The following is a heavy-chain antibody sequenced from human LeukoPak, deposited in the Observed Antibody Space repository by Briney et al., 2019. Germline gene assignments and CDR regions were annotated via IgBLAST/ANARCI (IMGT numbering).Heavy chain of an antibody. J-gene: IGHJ4*02. Sequence: GGSLRLSCAASGFTFDDYAMHWVRQAPGKGLEWVSGISWSSGSIGYADSVKGRFTISRDNAKNSLYLQMNSLRAEAMALYCCAKRAASGWYLDYWGQGTLVTVSS. CDR3: AKRAASGWYLDY. V-gene: IGHV3-9*03. D-gene: IGHD6-19*01. CDR2: ISWSSGSI. CDR1: GFTFDDYA.